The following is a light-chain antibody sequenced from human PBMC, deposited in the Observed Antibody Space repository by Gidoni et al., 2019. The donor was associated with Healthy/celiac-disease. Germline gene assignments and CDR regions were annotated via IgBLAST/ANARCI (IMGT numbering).Light chain of an antibody. Sequence: SPLTQPASVSGSPGPSITLSCTGTSSDVGGYNYVSWYPQHPGKAPKLMIYEVSNRPSGVSNRFSGSKSGNTASLTISGLQAEDEADYYCSSYTSSSTVVFGGGTKLTVL. CDR1: SSDVGGYNY. J-gene: IGLJ2*01. CDR2: EVS. CDR3: SSYTSSSTVV. V-gene: IGLV2-14*01.